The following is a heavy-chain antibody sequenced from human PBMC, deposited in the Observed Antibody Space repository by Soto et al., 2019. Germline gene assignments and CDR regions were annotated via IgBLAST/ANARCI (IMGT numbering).Heavy chain of an antibody. D-gene: IGHD5-18*01. CDR1: GYTFTSYY. CDR2: INPSGGSS. Sequence: QVQLVQSGAEVKKPGASVKVSCKASGYTFTSYYLHWVRQAPGQGLEWMGIINPSGGSSSYAQKFQGRVTMTRDTSTSTVSMALSSLRSEDTAVYYCARDPYTAMAPNRFDYWGQGTLVTVSS. V-gene: IGHV1-46*03. J-gene: IGHJ4*02. CDR3: ARDPYTAMAPNRFDY.